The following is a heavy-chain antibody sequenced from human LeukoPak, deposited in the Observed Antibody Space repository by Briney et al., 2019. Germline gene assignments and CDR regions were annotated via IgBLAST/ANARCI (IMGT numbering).Heavy chain of an antibody. CDR3: ARGDVVVPAAFDP. Sequence: ASVKVSCKASGYTFTGYYMHWVRQAPGQGLEWMGWINPNSGGTNYAQKFQGRVTMTRDTSISTAYMELSRLRSDDTAVYYCARGDVVVPAAFDPWGQGTLVTVSS. V-gene: IGHV1-2*02. D-gene: IGHD2-2*01. CDR2: INPNSGGT. CDR1: GYTFTGYY. J-gene: IGHJ5*02.